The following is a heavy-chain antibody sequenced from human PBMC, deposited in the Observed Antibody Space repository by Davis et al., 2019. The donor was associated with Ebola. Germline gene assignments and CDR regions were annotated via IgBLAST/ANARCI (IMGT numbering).Heavy chain of an antibody. J-gene: IGHJ4*02. CDR1: GYTFTGYY. CDR2: INPNSGGT. Sequence: AALVKVSCKASGYTFTGYYMHWVRQAPGQGLEWMGWINPNSGGTNYAQKFQGWVTMTRDTSISTAYMELSRLRSDDTAVYYCARDGDPYCLRGVCYEYWGQGTLVTVSS. CDR3: ARDGDPYCLRGVCYEY. D-gene: IGHD2-8*02. V-gene: IGHV1-2*04.